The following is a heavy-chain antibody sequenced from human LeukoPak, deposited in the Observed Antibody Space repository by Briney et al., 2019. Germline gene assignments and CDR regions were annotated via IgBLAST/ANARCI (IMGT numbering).Heavy chain of an antibody. Sequence: GGSLRLSCAASGFTFSTYTMAWVRQAPGGGLEWVSGISGNGGRTYYADSVKGRFAISRDDSKSTLYLQMNSLRGQDTAVYYCAKDFGRNLGGPGYWGRGTLVIVSS. CDR3: AKDFGRNLGGPGY. D-gene: IGHD1-14*01. CDR2: ISGNGGRT. J-gene: IGHJ4*02. CDR1: GFTFSTYT. V-gene: IGHV3-23*01.